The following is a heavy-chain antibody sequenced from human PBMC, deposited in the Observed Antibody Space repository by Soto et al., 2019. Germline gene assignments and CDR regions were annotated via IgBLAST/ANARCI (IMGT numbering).Heavy chain of an antibody. CDR2: IHSSGTT. V-gene: IGHV4-4*07. CDR3: ARDRIIGTSYSDY. D-gene: IGHD1-7*01. CDR1: SGSINSFY. Sequence: LSLTCTVSSGSINSFYWSWIRQPAGKGLEWIGRIHSSGTTNYNPSLKSRVTMSVDTSRNQFSLKLTSVTAADTAVYYCARDRIIGTSYSDYWGQGVLVTVS. J-gene: IGHJ4*02.